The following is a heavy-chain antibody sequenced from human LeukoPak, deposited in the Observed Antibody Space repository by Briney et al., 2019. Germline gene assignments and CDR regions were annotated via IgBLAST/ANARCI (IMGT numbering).Heavy chain of an antibody. CDR1: GFTFSRYA. Sequence: GGSLRLSCATSGFTFSRYAMSWVRQAPGKGLQWVSDIIGSGDYTYYADSVRGRFTISRDNSKNTLYLEMNSLRAEDTAVYYCAKGYCTSTSCYTSNGIDHWGQGTLVTVSS. CDR2: IIGSGDYT. V-gene: IGHV3-23*01. D-gene: IGHD2-2*02. J-gene: IGHJ4*02. CDR3: AKGYCTSTSCYTSNGIDH.